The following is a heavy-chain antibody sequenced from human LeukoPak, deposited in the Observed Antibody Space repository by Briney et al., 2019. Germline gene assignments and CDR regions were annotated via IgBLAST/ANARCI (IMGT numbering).Heavy chain of an antibody. V-gene: IGHV3-30*04. J-gene: IGHJ4*02. D-gene: IGHD2/OR15-2a*01. CDR2: ISYDGSNK. CDR1: GFTFSSYA. CDR3: ATVYPFDY. Sequence: PGGSLRLSCAASGFTFSSYAVHWVRQAPGKGLEWVAVISYDGSNKYYADSVKGRFTISRDNSKNTLYLQMNSLRAEDTAVYYCATVYPFDYWGQGTLVTVSS.